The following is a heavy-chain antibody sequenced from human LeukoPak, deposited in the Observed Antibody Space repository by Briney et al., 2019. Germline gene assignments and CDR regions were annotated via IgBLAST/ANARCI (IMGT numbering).Heavy chain of an antibody. CDR3: ARDPIDLDYYDSSGQPDY. CDR1: GFTFSSYA. D-gene: IGHD3-22*01. J-gene: IGHJ4*02. Sequence: GGSLRLSCAASGFTFSSYAMHWVRQAPGKGLEWVAVISYDGSNKYYADSVKGRFTISRDNSKNTLYLQMNSLRAEDTAVYYCARDPIDLDYYDSSGQPDYWGQGTLVTVSS. V-gene: IGHV3-30*04. CDR2: ISYDGSNK.